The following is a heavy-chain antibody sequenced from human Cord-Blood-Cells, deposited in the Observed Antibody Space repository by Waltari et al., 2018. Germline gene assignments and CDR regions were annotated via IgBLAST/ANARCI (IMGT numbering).Heavy chain of an antibody. D-gene: IGHD2-8*02. J-gene: IGHJ4*02. CDR2: SNPNGGGT. CDR1: GYTFTGYY. CDR3: ARDSDCTGGVCYFDY. Sequence: QVQLVQSGAEVKKPGASVKVSCKASGYTFTGYYMHWVRQAPGQGLEWRGWSNPNGGGTNYAQKFQGWVTLTRDTAMSTAYMELSRLRSDDTAVYYCARDSDCTGGVCYFDYWGQGTLLTVSS. V-gene: IGHV1-2*04.